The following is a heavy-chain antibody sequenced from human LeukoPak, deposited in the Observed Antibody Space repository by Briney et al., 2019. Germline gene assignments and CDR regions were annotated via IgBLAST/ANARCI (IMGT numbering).Heavy chain of an antibody. D-gene: IGHD7-27*01. V-gene: IGHV1-2*06. CDR1: GYTFTGYY. J-gene: IGHJ5*02. CDR2: INPNSGGT. CDR3: ARDLLGSSSRT. Sequence: ASVKVSCKASGYTFTGYYMYWVRQAPGQGLDWMGRINPNSGGTNYAQKFQGRVTMTRDTSISTAYMELSRLRSDDTAVYYCARDLLGSSSRTWGQGTLVTVSS.